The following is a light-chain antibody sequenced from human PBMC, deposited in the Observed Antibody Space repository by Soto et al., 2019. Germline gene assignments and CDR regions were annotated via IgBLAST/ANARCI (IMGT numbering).Light chain of an antibody. J-gene: IGKJ3*01. CDR3: QHYNKWPFT. Sequence: EIVMTQSPATLSVSPGERATLSCRARQSVSSTLAWYQQKPGQAPRLLIYGASTRATGIPARFSGSGSGTEFTLTISSLQSEDFAVYYCQHYNKWPFTFGPGTKVDIK. CDR1: QSVSST. CDR2: GAS. V-gene: IGKV3-15*01.